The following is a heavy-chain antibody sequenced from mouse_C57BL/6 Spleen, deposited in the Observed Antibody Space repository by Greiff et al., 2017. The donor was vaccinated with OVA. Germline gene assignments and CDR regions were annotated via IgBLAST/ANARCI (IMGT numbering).Heavy chain of an antibody. CDR2: ISRGSSTI. CDR3: ALTTVIGDYFDY. CDR1: GFTFSDYG. Sequence: EVQLVESGGGLVKPGGSLKLSCAASGFTFSDYGMHWVRQAPEKGLEWVAYISRGSSTIYYADTVKGRFTISRDNAKNTLYLQMTSLRSEDTAVYYCALTTVIGDYFDYWGQGTTLTVSS. J-gene: IGHJ2*01. V-gene: IGHV5-17*01. D-gene: IGHD1-1*01.